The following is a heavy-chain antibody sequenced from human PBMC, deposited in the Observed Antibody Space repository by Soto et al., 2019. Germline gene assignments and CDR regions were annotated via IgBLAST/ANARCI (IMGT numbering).Heavy chain of an antibody. CDR1: GFKFSTFA. CDR3: AKEFDTSGYYSYYYAMDV. D-gene: IGHD3-22*01. J-gene: IGHJ6*02. V-gene: IGHV3-23*01. Sequence: GGSLRLSCAASGFKFSTFAMSWVRQAPGKGLEWVSSLGDSGTKTYYAASVRGRFIITRDNSKNTVDLQMNSLRAEDTAVYYCAKEFDTSGYYSYYYAMDVWGQGTKVTVYS. CDR2: LGDSGTKT.